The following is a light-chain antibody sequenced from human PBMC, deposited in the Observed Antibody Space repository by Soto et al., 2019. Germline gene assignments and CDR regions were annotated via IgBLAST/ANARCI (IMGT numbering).Light chain of an antibody. J-gene: IGKJ4*01. CDR1: QSVGSD. V-gene: IGKV3-20*01. Sequence: EIVLTQSPSTLSLSPGARATLSCRASQSVGSDLVWYRQKPGQAPRLLIYGASNRATGVPDRFSGSGSGTVFTLTISRLEPEDFAVYYCQQYDNSPLTFGGGTKVDIK. CDR2: GAS. CDR3: QQYDNSPLT.